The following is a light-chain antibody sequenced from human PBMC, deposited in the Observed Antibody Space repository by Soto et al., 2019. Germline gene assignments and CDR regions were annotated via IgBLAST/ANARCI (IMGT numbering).Light chain of an antibody. V-gene: IGKV3-20*01. CDR3: QQYNNWPLT. Sequence: EIVLTQSPGTLSLSPVERATLSCRASQSVSNNYLAWYQQKPGQAPRLLIYGASNRATGIPDRLSGSGSGTDFTLTISRLEPEDFAVYYCQQYNNWPLTFGQGTRLEIK. CDR1: QSVSNNY. CDR2: GAS. J-gene: IGKJ5*01.